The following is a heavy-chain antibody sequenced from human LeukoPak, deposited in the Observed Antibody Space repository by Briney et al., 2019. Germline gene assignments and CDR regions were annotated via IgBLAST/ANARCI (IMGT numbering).Heavy chain of an antibody. V-gene: IGHV5-51*01. CDR3: ARLRTTRGPVTVTPSYPDSPNWFDP. D-gene: IGHD4-17*01. CDR2: INPSDSDT. CDR1: GYSFNTYW. J-gene: IGHJ5*02. Sequence: GESLKISCKASGYSFNTYWIGWVRQMPGKGLEWVGIINPSDSDTTYSPSFQGQVTISADRSISTAYLQWSSLKASDTAIYYCARLRTTRGPVTVTPSYPDSPNWFDPWGQGTLVTVSS.